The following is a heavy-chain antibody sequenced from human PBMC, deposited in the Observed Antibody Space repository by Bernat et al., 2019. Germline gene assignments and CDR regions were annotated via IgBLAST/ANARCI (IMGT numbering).Heavy chain of an antibody. CDR2: IYYSGST. J-gene: IGHJ4*02. CDR3: ARGIVATGYYFDY. CDR1: GGSISSGGYY. Sequence: QVQLQESGPGLVKPSQTLSLTCTVSGGSISSGGYYWSWIRQHPGKGLEWIGYIYYSGSTYYNPSLKSRVTISVDTSKNQFSLKLRAVTAADTAVYYCARGIVATGYYFDYWGQGTLVTVSS. D-gene: IGHD5-12*01. V-gene: IGHV4-31*03.